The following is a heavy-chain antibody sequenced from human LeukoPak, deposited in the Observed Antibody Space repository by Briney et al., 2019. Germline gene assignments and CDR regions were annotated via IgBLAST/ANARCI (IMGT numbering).Heavy chain of an antibody. Sequence: PGGSLRLSCVASGFTFGSYGMSWARQAPGKGLEWVSIISGSGGSTYYADSVKGRFTISRDNSKNTLYLQMNSLRAEDTAVYYCARDAGFTMVRGVTRWFDPWGQGTLVTVSS. CDR3: ARDAGFTMVRGVTRWFDP. D-gene: IGHD3-10*01. CDR2: ISGSGGST. V-gene: IGHV3-23*01. CDR1: GFTFGSYG. J-gene: IGHJ5*02.